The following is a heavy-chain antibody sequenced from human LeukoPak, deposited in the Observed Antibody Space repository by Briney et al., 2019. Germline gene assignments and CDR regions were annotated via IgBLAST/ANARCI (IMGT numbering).Heavy chain of an antibody. Sequence: SVKVSFKASGGTFSSYAISWVRQAPGQGLEWMGGIIPIFGTANYAQKFQGRVTITADESTSTAYMELSSLRSEDTAVYYCARGFYYYYGMDVWGQGTTVTVSS. CDR3: ARGFYYYYGMDV. V-gene: IGHV1-69*13. J-gene: IGHJ6*02. CDR2: IIPIFGTA. CDR1: GGTFSSYA.